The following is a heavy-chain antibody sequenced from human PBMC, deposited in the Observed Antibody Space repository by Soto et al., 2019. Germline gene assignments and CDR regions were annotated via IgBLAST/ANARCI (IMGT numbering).Heavy chain of an antibody. Sequence: EVQLLESGGGLVQPGGSLRLSCAASGFTFSSYAMSWVRQAPGKGLEWVSAISGSGGSTYYADSVKGRFTISRDNSKNTRYLQMNSLRAEDTAVYYCARRGDYDSSGYPRFDYWGQGTLVTVSS. CDR3: ARRGDYDSSGYPRFDY. CDR2: ISGSGGST. J-gene: IGHJ4*02. V-gene: IGHV3-23*01. D-gene: IGHD3-22*01. CDR1: GFTFSSYA.